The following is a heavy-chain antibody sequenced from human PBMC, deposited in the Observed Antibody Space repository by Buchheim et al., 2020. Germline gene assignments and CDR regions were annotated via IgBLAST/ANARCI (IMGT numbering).Heavy chain of an antibody. CDR3: ARGSRPYGMDV. CDR2: IYHSGST. D-gene: IGHD6-6*01. J-gene: IGHJ6*02. CDR1: GGSISSGGYS. Sequence: QLQLQESGSGLVKPSQTLSLTCAVSGGSISSGGYSWSWIRQPPGKGLEWIGYIYHSGSTYYNPSLKSRVTISVDTSKNQFSLKLSSVTAADTAVYYCARGSRPYGMDVWGQGTT. V-gene: IGHV4-30-2*05.